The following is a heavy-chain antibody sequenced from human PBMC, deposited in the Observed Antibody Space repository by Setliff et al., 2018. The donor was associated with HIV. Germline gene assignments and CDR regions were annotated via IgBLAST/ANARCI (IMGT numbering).Heavy chain of an antibody. CDR1: GASISSNT. Sequence: PSETLSLTCIVSGASISSNTWSWIRQSPGKGLEWIGFILNREITNYNPSLQSRVSISMDTSKNQFSLKLHSVTAADTAIYHCAKGGASSHWLGPWGQGTLVTVSS. D-gene: IGHD3-16*01. V-gene: IGHV4-59*01. CDR2: ILNREIT. CDR3: AKGGASSHWLGP. J-gene: IGHJ5*02.